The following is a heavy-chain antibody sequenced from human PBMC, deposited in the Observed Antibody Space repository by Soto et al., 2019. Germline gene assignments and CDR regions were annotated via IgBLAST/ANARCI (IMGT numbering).Heavy chain of an antibody. D-gene: IGHD3-9*01. CDR2: IDWDDDK. V-gene: IGHV2-70*11. CDR3: ARTQYYDILTGYSDY. J-gene: IGHJ4*02. CDR1: GFSLSTSGMC. Sequence: SGPTLVNPTQTLTLTCTFSGFSLSTSGMCVSWIRQPPGKALEWLARIDWDDDKYYSTSLKTRLTISKDTSKNQVVLTMTNMDPVDTATYYCARTQYYDILTGYSDYWGQGTLVTVSS.